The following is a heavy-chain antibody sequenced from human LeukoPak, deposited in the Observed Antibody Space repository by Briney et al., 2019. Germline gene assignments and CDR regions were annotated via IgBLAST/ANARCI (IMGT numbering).Heavy chain of an antibody. V-gene: IGHV4-34*01. D-gene: IGHD2-2*01. CDR1: GRSFSGYY. Sequence: SETLSLTCAVYGRSFSGYYWSWIRQPPGKGLEWIGEINHSGSTNYNPSLKSRVTISVDTSKNQFSLKLSSVTAADTAVYYCARGLKYQLPSYNWFDPWGQGTLVTVSS. CDR2: INHSGST. J-gene: IGHJ5*02. CDR3: ARGLKYQLPSYNWFDP.